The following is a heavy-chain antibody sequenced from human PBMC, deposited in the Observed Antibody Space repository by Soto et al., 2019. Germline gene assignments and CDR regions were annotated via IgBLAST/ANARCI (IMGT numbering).Heavy chain of an antibody. CDR1: GGSITSGPNH. D-gene: IGHD5-12*01. CDR3: ARDPRDGYGHFDY. J-gene: IGHJ4*02. CDR2: IFASERT. V-gene: IGHV4-31*03. Sequence: QVQLQESGPGLVKPSQTLSLICTVSGGSITSGPNHWNWLRHHPEKGLEWIGCIFASERTYYNPSLKGRVSMSLDTSKRQFSLSLNSVTAADTAVYYCARDPRDGYGHFDYWGQGILVTVSS.